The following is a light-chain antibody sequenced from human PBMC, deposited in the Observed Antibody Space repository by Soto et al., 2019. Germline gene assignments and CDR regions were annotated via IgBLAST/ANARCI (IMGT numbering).Light chain of an antibody. CDR3: SSYTTSNTRQIV. Sequence: QSVLTQPASVSGSPGQSITISCTGTSSDDVGYNYVSWYQHHPGKAPKLLIYDVSNRPSGISNRFSGSKSDNTASLTISGLQPEDEADYYCSSYTTSNTRQIVFGTGTKVTVL. CDR2: DVS. J-gene: IGLJ1*01. V-gene: IGLV2-14*03. CDR1: SSDDVGYNY.